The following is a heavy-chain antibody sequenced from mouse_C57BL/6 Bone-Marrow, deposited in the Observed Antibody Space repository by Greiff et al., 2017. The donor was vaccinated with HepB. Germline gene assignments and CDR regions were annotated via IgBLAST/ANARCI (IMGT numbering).Heavy chain of an antibody. CDR3: ARGGAMVTTKGFAY. Sequence: DVHLVESGGGLVKPGGSLKLSCAASGFTFSSYAMSWVRQTPEKRLEWVATISDGGSYTYYPDNVKGRFTISRDNAKNNLYLQMSHLKSEDTAMYYCARGGAMVTTKGFAYWGQGTLVTVSA. CDR2: ISDGGSYT. J-gene: IGHJ3*01. V-gene: IGHV5-4*01. CDR1: GFTFSSYA. D-gene: IGHD2-2*01.